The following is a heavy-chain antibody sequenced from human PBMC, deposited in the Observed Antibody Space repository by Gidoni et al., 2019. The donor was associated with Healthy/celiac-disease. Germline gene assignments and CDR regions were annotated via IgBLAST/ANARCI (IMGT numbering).Heavy chain of an antibody. D-gene: IGHD2-8*01. Sequence: EVQLVESGGGLVKPGGSLRLSCAASGFTFSSYSMNWVRQAPGTGLEWVSSIISSSSYIYYADSVKGRFTISRDNAKNSLYLQMNSLRAEDTAVYYCARDQYCTNGVCYFYYYYYGMDVWGQGTTVTVSS. V-gene: IGHV3-21*01. CDR2: IISSSSYI. CDR1: GFTFSSYS. CDR3: ARDQYCTNGVCYFYYYYYGMDV. J-gene: IGHJ6*02.